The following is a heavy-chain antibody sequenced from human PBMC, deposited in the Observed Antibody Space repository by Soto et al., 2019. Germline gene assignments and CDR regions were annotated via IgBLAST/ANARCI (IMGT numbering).Heavy chain of an antibody. V-gene: IGHV4-39*01. CDR3: ASHSGSYRRFDY. J-gene: IGHJ4*02. Sequence: QLQLQESGPGLVKPSETLSLTCTVSGGSISSSSYYWGWIRQPPGKGLEWIGSIYHSGSTYYNPSLKSRXXIXVVXSKNQFSLKLSSVPAAAMAVYYCASHSGSYRRFDYWGQGTLVTVSS. D-gene: IGHD1-26*01. CDR2: IYHSGST. CDR1: GGSISSSSYY.